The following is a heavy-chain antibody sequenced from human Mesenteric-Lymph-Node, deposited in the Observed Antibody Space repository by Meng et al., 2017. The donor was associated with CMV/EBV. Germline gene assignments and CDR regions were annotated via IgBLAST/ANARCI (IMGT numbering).Heavy chain of an antibody. CDR1: GYTFTSYY. J-gene: IGHJ4*02. D-gene: IGHD6-13*01. CDR3: AREVWQQLVPNYFDY. V-gene: IGHV1-46*01. Sequence: ASVKVSCKASGYTFTSYYMHWVRQAPGQGLEWMGIINPSGGSTSYAQKFQGRVTMTRDTSTSTVYMELSSLRSEDTAVYYCAREVWQQLVPNYFDYWGQGTLVTVSS. CDR2: INPSGGST.